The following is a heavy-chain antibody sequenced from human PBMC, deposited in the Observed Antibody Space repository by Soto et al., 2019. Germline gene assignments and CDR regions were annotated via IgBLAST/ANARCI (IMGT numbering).Heavy chain of an antibody. CDR3: AGDTYDFWSGPDAFDI. CDR1: GGTFSSYT. D-gene: IGHD3-3*01. Sequence: ASVKVSCKASGGTFSSYTISWVRQAPGQGLERMGWSSAYNGNTNYAQKLQGRVTMTTDTSTSTAYMELRSLRSDDTAVYYCAGDTYDFWSGPDAFDIWGQGTMVTVSS. V-gene: IGHV1-18*01. CDR2: SSAYNGNT. J-gene: IGHJ3*02.